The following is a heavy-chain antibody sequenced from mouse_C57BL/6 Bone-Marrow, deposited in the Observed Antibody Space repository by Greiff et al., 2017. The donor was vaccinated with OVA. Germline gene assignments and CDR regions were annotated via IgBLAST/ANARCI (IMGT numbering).Heavy chain of an antibody. CDR2: ISNGGGST. V-gene: IGHV5-12*01. D-gene: IGHD4-1*01. CDR3: ARPNWYAMDY. Sequence: EVHLVESGGGLVQPGGSLKLSCAASGFTFSDYYMYWVRQTPEKRLEWVAYISNGGGSTYYPDTVKGRFTISRDNAKNTLYLQMSRLKSEDTAMYYCARPNWYAMDYWGQGTSVTVSS. J-gene: IGHJ4*01. CDR1: GFTFSDYY.